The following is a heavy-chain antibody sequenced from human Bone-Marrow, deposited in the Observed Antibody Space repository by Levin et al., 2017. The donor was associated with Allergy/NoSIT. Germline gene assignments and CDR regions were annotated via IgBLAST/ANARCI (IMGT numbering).Heavy chain of an antibody. Sequence: SETLSLTCTVSGGSMSRYYWSWIRQSPERGLEWVAYIYYTGDASYNPSLEGRVTISVDTPKNQFSLRLNSVTAADTALYYCARARDSFGYLPLDYWGQGTLVTVSS. CDR2: IYYTGDA. J-gene: IGHJ4*02. CDR3: ARARDSFGYLPLDY. CDR1: GGSMSRYY. D-gene: IGHD5-18*01. V-gene: IGHV4-59*01.